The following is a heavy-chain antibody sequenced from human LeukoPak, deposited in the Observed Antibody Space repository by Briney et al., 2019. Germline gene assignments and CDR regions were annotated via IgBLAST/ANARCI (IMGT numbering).Heavy chain of an antibody. CDR2: ISAYNVNT. V-gene: IGHV1-18*01. Sequence: SLKASSKASGYTFTSYGISCVRQAPGQRLEWMGWISAYNVNTNYAQKLQGRVTMTTDTSTSTPYMELRSLRSDDTAVYYCASSPPCGPPAYYYYYYYMDVWGKGTTVTVSS. D-gene: IGHD2-2*01. CDR3: ASSPPCGPPAYYYYYYYMDV. CDR1: GYTFTSYG. J-gene: IGHJ6*03.